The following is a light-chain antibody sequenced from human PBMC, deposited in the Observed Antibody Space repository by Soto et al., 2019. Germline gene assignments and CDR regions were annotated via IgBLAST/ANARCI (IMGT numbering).Light chain of an antibody. CDR3: AAWDDSLSGNVV. Sequence: QSVLTQPPSASGTPGQRVTISCSGSSSNIGSNYVYWYQQLPGTAPKLLIYSNNQRPSGVPDRFSGSKSGTSASLAISGLRSEDEADYYCAAWDDSLSGNVVFGGGTKLTVL. V-gene: IGLV1-47*02. CDR1: SSNIGSNY. CDR2: SNN. J-gene: IGLJ2*01.